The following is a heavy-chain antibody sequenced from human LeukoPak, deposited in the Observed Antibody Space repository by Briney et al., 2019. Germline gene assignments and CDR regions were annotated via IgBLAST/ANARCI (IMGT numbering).Heavy chain of an antibody. Sequence: GGSLRLSCAASGFTFSSYSMNWVRQAPGKGLEWVSAISGSGGSTYYADSVKGRFTISRDNSKNTLYLQMNSLRAEDTAVYYCAELGITMIGGVWGKGTTVTISS. CDR1: GFTFSSYS. D-gene: IGHD3-10*02. J-gene: IGHJ6*04. V-gene: IGHV3-23*01. CDR2: ISGSGGST. CDR3: AELGITMIGGV.